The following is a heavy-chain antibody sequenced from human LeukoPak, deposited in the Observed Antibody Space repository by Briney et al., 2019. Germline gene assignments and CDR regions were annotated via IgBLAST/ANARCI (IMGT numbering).Heavy chain of an antibody. CDR3: ARDRPRNDFWSGDAFDI. CDR2: ISYDGSDK. V-gene: IGHV3-30-3*01. J-gene: IGHJ3*02. D-gene: IGHD3-3*01. Sequence: GGSLRLSCAASGFTFSSYAMHWVRQAPGKGLEWVAVISYDGSDKYYADSVKGRFTISRDNSKNTLYLQMNSLRAEDTAVYYCARDRPRNDFWSGDAFDIWGQGTMVTVSS. CDR1: GFTFSSYA.